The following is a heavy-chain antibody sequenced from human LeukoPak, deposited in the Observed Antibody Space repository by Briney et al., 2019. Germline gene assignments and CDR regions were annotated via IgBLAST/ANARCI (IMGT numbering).Heavy chain of an antibody. CDR1: GGSISSGSYY. J-gene: IGHJ3*02. V-gene: IGHV4-61*02. D-gene: IGHD2-2*01. Sequence: SQTLSLTCTVSGGSISSGSYYWSWIRQPAGKGLEWIGRIYTSGSTNYNPSLKSRVTISVDTSKNQFSLKLSSVTAADTAVYYCAREQNIVVVPAAMDGDAFDIWGQGTMVTVSS. CDR3: AREQNIVVVPAAMDGDAFDI. CDR2: IYTSGST.